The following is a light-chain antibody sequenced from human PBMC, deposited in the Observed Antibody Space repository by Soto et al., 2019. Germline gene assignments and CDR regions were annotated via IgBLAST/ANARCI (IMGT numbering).Light chain of an antibody. CDR1: QSVSRY. CDR3: QQRSNWPT. Sequence: EIVLTQSPATLSLSPGERATLSCRASQSVSRYLVWYQQKLGQAPRLLIYDASNRATGIPARFSGSGSGTDFTLTISSLEPEDVAVYYCQQRSNWPTFGQGTKVEIK. CDR2: DAS. J-gene: IGKJ1*01. V-gene: IGKV3-11*01.